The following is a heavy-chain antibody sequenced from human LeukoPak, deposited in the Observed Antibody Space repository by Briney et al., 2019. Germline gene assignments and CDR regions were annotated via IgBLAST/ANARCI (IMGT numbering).Heavy chain of an antibody. CDR1: GFTFSSYG. D-gene: IGHD5-12*01. Sequence: GGSLRLSCAASGFTFSSYGMHWVRQAPGKGLEWVAVIWYDGSNEYYADSVKGRFTISRDNSKNTLYLQMNSLRAEDTAVYYCAKDGGLRQGLDYWGQGTLVTVSS. J-gene: IGHJ4*02. CDR2: IWYDGSNE. V-gene: IGHV3-30*02. CDR3: AKDGGLRQGLDY.